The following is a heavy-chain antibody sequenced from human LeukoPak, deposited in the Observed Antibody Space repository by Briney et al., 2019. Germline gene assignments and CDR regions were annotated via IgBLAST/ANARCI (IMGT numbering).Heavy chain of an antibody. CDR1: GFTFSNAW. CDR3: TTVGLRDFWSGY. Sequence: GGSLRLSCAASGFTFSNAWMSWVRQAPGKGLEWVGRIKRKTDGGTTDYAAPVKGRFTISRDDSKNTLYLQMNSLKTEDTAVYYCTTVGLRDFWSGYWGQGTLVTVSS. J-gene: IGHJ4*02. V-gene: IGHV3-15*01. D-gene: IGHD3-3*01. CDR2: IKRKTDGGTT.